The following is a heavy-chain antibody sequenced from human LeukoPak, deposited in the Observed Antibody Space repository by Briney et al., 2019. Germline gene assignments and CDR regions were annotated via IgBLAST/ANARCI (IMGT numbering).Heavy chain of an antibody. V-gene: IGHV4-34*01. CDR1: GGSFSGYY. CDR2: INHSGST. D-gene: IGHD3-3*02. J-gene: IGHJ4*02. CDR3: AGATSTSLGFRYFDY. Sequence: PSETLSLTCAVYGGSFSGYYWSWIRQPPGKGLEWIGEINHSGSTNYNPSLKSRVTISLDTSENQFSLRLNSVTAADAAVYYCAGATSTSLGFRYFDYWGQGALVTVSS.